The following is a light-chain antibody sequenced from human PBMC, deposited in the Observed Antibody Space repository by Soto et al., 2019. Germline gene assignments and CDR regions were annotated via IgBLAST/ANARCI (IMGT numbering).Light chain of an antibody. Sequence: EIVLTQSPGTLSLSPGERATVSCRASQSVSSSYLAWYQQKPGQAPSLLMYDASNRATGIPARFSGSGSGTDFTLTISSLEPEDFAVYYCQQRSNWPPITFGQGTRLEIK. CDR1: QSVSSSY. V-gene: IGKV3-11*01. J-gene: IGKJ5*01. CDR2: DAS. CDR3: QQRSNWPPIT.